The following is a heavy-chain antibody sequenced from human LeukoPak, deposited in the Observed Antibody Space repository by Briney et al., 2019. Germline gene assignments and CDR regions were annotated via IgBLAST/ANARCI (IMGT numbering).Heavy chain of an antibody. V-gene: IGHV4-34*01. CDR3: AAGEGRQRSTFRWGYFDY. CDR2: INHSGST. CDR1: GGSFNSYI. Sequence: PSETLSLTCADYGGSFNSYIWTWIRQSPGKGLEWIGEINHSGSTTYNPSLKSRITISVDTSKNQFSLTMSSLTAADTAHYFCAAGEGRQRSTFRWGYFDYWSQGALVTVSS. J-gene: IGHJ4*02. D-gene: IGHD3-16*01.